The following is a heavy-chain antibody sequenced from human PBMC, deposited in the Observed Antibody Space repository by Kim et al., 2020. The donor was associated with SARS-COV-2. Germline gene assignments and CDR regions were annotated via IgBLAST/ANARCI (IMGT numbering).Heavy chain of an antibody. J-gene: IGHJ4*02. CDR2: IYYSGST. D-gene: IGHD3-3*01. CDR3: ARGRITIFGVVTAFDS. CDR1: GGSISSGGYY. V-gene: IGHV4-31*03. Sequence: SETLSLTCTVSGGSISSGGYYWSRIRQHPGKGLEWFGYIYYSGSTYYNPSLKSRVTISVDTSKNQFSLKLSSVTAADTAVYYCARGRITIFGVVTAFDSWGQGTLGTVSS.